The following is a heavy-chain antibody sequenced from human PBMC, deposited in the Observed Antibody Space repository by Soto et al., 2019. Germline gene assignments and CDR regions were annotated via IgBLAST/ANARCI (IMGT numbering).Heavy chain of an antibody. CDR2: ISYDGSNK. V-gene: IGHV3-30*18. J-gene: IGHJ6*02. CDR1: GIPFSRYG. D-gene: IGHD2-2*01. CDR3: AKGPAIVLVPAAMNYYYGMDV. Sequence: GGALRLSCADSGIPFSRYGMHRVRQAPGKGLEWGAVISYDGSNKYYADSVKGRFTISRDNSKNTLYLQMNSLRAEDTAVYYCAKGPAIVLVPAAMNYYYGMDVWGQGTTVTVSS.